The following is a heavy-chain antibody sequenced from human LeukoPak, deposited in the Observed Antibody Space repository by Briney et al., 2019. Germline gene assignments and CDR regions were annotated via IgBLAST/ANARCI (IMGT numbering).Heavy chain of an antibody. CDR2: IRHDGSEK. V-gene: IGHV3-30*02. CDR3: ARLMVGQAGVGATHFDY. CDR1: GFILSNYG. Sequence: PGGSLRLSCVASGFILSNYGMHWVRQAPGKGLEWLTFIRHDGSEKYYADSVKGRFISSRDNSKNTLYLEVNSLGPDDTAMYFCARLMVGQAGVGATHFDYWGQGTLVTVSS. J-gene: IGHJ4*02. D-gene: IGHD1-26*01.